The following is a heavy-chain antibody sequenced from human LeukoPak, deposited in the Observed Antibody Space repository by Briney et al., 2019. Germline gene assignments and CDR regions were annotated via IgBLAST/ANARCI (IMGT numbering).Heavy chain of an antibody. D-gene: IGHD4-17*01. Sequence: PGGSLRLSCAASGFTVSRKYMIWVRQAPGKGLEWVSLMYSGWNTYYTDSVKGRFTISRDNSKNTLYLQMNNLRGEDTAVFYCASRDSGYYPYFDYWGQGTLVTVSP. J-gene: IGHJ4*02. CDR2: MYSGWNT. CDR1: GFTVSRKY. V-gene: IGHV3-53*01. CDR3: ASRDSGYYPYFDY.